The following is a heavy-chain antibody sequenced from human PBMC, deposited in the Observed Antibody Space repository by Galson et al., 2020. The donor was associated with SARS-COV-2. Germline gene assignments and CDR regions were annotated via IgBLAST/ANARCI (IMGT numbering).Heavy chain of an antibody. D-gene: IGHD3-22*01. CDR1: GFTVISYY. CDR2: IYYSGTT. J-gene: IGHJ6*02. CDR3: TRDQTSYYDGRGWRDYYGMDV. Sequence: GGSLRLSCAASGFTVISYYMTWVRQPPGKGLEWVAVIYYSGTTNYDASVRSRFIISRDNSKNTLSLQMNSLRPEDTAVYYCTRDQTSYYDGRGWRDYYGMDVWGQGTTVTVSS. V-gene: IGHV3-66*03.